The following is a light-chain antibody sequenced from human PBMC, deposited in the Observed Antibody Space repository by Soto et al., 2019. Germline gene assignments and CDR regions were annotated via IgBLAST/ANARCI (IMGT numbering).Light chain of an antibody. CDR3: QQYDNWLGT. J-gene: IGKJ1*01. CDR2: DAS. V-gene: IGKV3D-15*01. CDR1: QSVSSN. Sequence: EIVMTQSPATLSVSPGERATLSCRASQSVSSNLAWYQQTPGQAPRLLIFDASTRATGIPARFSGSGSGTEFTLTISRLQSEDFAVYYCQQYDNWLGTFGQGTKVEVK.